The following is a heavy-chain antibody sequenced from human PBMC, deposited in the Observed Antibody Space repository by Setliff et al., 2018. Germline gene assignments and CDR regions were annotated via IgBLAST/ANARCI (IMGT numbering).Heavy chain of an antibody. Sequence: GGSLRLSCEVSGFTFDNHAMHWVRQAPGKGLEWVSGINWSGEIIGYADSVKGRFTFSRDNAKNSLYLQMNSLRPDDTAVYHCARSDGGSSGLDYWGQGTLVTVSS. V-gene: IGHV3-9*01. J-gene: IGHJ4*02. CDR2: INWSGEII. D-gene: IGHD2-15*01. CDR1: GFTFDNHA. CDR3: ARSDGGSSGLDY.